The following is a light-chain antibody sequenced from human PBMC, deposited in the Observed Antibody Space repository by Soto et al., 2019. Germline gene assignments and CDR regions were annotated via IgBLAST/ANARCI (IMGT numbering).Light chain of an antibody. CDR1: SSDVGSYNL. Sequence: QSVLTQPASVSWSPGQSITISCTGTSSDVGSYNLVSWYQQHPGKAPKLMIYEGSKRPSGVSNRFSGSKSGNTASLTISGLQAEDEADYYCCSYAGSPYVFGTGTKLTVL. J-gene: IGLJ1*01. CDR3: CSYAGSPYV. CDR2: EGS. V-gene: IGLV2-23*01.